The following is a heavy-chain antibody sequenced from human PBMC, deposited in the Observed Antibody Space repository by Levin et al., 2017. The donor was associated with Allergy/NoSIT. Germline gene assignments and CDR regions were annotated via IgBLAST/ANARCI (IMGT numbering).Heavy chain of an antibody. V-gene: IGHV3-33*01. CDR1: GFTFSSYG. CDR3: ARDGSDRGSCWGYFDS. Sequence: GGSLRLSCAASGFTFSSYGMHWVRQAPGKGLEWVAIIWHDGSHKYFADSVKGRFTISRDNSKNTLYLQMNSLRAEDTALYYCARDGSDRGSCWGYFDSWGQGTLVTVSS. D-gene: IGHD1-26*01. CDR2: IWHDGSHK. J-gene: IGHJ4*02.